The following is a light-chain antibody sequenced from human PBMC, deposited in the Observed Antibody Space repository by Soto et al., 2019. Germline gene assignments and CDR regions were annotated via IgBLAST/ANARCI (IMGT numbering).Light chain of an antibody. Sequence: EIVMTQSPDTLSVSPGEGATLSCRASQSVTSNLAWYQQKPGQAPKLLIYDASTRATGVPARFSGSGAGTEFTLTISSLQSEDYAIYYCQQYKIWWTFGQGTKVEIK. CDR2: DAS. V-gene: IGKV3-15*01. CDR3: QQYKIWWT. CDR1: QSVTSN. J-gene: IGKJ1*01.